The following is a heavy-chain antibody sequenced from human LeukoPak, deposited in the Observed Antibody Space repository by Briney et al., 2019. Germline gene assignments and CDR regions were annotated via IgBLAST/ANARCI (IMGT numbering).Heavy chain of an antibody. V-gene: IGHV3-23*01. D-gene: IGHD6-19*01. Sequence: GSLRLSCAASGFNFNKYDMTWARQAPGKGLEWVSTITGRSDKTYYTDSVKGRFVTSRDNSKDTLYLQKNSLRAEDTALYYCAKGGWLDDLGQGALVTVSS. CDR2: ITGRSDKT. J-gene: IGHJ4*02. CDR3: AKGGWLDD. CDR1: GFNFNKYD.